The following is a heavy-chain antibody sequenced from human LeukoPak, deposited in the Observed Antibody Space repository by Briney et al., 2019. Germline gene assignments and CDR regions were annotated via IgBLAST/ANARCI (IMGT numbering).Heavy chain of an antibody. CDR1: GATFTSCA. J-gene: IGHJ4*02. CDR3: AREDGDRSTSDYFDY. CDR2: IILIFGIA. D-gene: IGHD4-17*01. V-gene: IGHV1-69*17. Sequence: SSVKVSCKASGATFTSCAISWVRQAPGQGLEWMGGIILIFGIANYAQKFQGRVTITADKSTSTAYMELSSLRSEDTAVYYCAREDGDRSTSDYFDYWGQGTLVTVSS.